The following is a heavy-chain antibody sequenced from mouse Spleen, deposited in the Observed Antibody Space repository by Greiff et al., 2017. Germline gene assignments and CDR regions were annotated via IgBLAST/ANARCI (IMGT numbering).Heavy chain of an antibody. CDR2: IYPGSGST. D-gene: IGHD2-1*01. V-gene: IGHV1S22*01. CDR1: GYTFTSYW. J-gene: IGHJ2*01. Sequence: LQQPGSELVRPGASVKLSCKASGYTFTSYWMHWVKQRPGQGLEWIGNIYPGSGSTNYDEKFKSKATLTVDKSSSTAYMQLSSLTSEDSAVYFCAREDGNYFAYWGQGTTLTVSS. CDR3: AREDGNYFAY.